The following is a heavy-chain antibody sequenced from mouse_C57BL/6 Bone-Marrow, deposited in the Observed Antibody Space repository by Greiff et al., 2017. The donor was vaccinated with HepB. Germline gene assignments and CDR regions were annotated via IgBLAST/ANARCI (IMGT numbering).Heavy chain of an antibody. CDR3: TRWGTTVVAQDY. CDR2: ISSGGDYI. J-gene: IGHJ2*01. CDR1: GFTFSSYA. V-gene: IGHV5-9-1*02. D-gene: IGHD1-1*01. Sequence: EVKLVESGEGLVKPGGSLKLSCAASGFTFSSYAMSWVRQTPEKRLEWVAYISSGGDYIYYADTVKGRFTISRDNARNTLYLQMSSLKSEDTAMYYCTRWGTTVVAQDYWGQGTTLTVSS.